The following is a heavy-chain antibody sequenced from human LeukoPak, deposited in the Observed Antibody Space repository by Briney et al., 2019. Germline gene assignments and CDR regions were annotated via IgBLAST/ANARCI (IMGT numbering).Heavy chain of an antibody. V-gene: IGHV1-2*02. D-gene: IGHD3-9*01. Sequence: EASVNVSCKASGYTFTGYYMHWVRQAPGQGLEWMGWINPNSGDTNYAQKLQGRVTMTTDTSTSTAYMALRSLRSDDTAVYYCARLLYLHYDILTGFDYWGQGTLVTVSS. CDR3: ARLLYLHYDILTGFDY. CDR2: INPNSGDT. CDR1: GYTFTGYY. J-gene: IGHJ4*02.